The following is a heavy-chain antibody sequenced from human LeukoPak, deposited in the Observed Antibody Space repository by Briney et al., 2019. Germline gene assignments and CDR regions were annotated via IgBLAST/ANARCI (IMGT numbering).Heavy chain of an antibody. J-gene: IGHJ3*02. CDR2: ISYDGSNK. Sequence: GGSLRLSCAASGFTFSSYGMHWVRQAPGKGLEWVAVISYDGSNKYYADSVKGRFTISRDNAKNSLYLQMNSLRAEDRAVYYCARDAYDSSGYYFFVGAFDIWGQGTMVTVSS. V-gene: IGHV3-30*03. D-gene: IGHD3-22*01. CDR1: GFTFSSYG. CDR3: ARDAYDSSGYYFFVGAFDI.